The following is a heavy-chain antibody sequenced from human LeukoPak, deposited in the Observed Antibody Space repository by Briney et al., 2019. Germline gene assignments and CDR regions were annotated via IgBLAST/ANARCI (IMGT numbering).Heavy chain of an antibody. Sequence: ASVKVSCKASGYTFTNYGFSWVRQAPGQGLEWMGWISAYNGNTNYAQRLQGRVTMTTDTSASTAYMELRSLRSDDTAVYYCASSGVVENWFDPWGQGTLVTVSS. CDR3: ASSGVVENWFDP. CDR1: GYTFTNYG. D-gene: IGHD3-3*01. V-gene: IGHV1-18*01. CDR2: ISAYNGNT. J-gene: IGHJ5*02.